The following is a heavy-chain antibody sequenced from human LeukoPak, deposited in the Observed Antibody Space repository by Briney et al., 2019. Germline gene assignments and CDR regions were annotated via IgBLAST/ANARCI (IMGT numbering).Heavy chain of an antibody. D-gene: IGHD6-13*01. J-gene: IGHJ6*02. CDR1: GYTFTSYG. Sequence: ASVKVSCKASGYTFTSYGISWVRQAPGQGLEWMGWIGAYNGNTNYAQKLQGRVTMTTDTSTSTAYMELRSLRSDDTAVYYCAREAAAAGTPLYYYYYGMDVWGQGTTVTVSS. V-gene: IGHV1-18*01. CDR2: IGAYNGNT. CDR3: AREAAAAGTPLYYYYYGMDV.